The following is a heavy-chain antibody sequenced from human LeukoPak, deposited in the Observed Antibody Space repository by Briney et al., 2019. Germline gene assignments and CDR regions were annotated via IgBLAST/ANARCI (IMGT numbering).Heavy chain of an antibody. J-gene: IGHJ4*02. Sequence: GRSLRLSCAASGFTFSSYGMHWVRQAPGKGLVWVAVIWYDGSNKYYADSVKGRFIISRDNSKNTLYLQMNSLRAEDTAVYYCARDPNLYYDSSGYYQGFDYWGQGTLVTVSS. V-gene: IGHV3-33*01. CDR2: IWYDGSNK. CDR3: ARDPNLYYDSSGYYQGFDY. CDR1: GFTFSSYG. D-gene: IGHD3-22*01.